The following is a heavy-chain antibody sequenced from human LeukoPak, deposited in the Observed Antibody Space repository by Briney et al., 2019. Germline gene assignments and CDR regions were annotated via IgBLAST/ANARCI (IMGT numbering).Heavy chain of an antibody. CDR3: ARDSEDYYDSSGYYYFDY. D-gene: IGHD3-22*01. J-gene: IGHJ4*02. CDR2: ISSSSSTI. Sequence: GGSLRLSCAASGLTFSSYSMNWVRQAPGKGLEWVSYISSSSSTIYYADSVKGRFTISRDNAKNSLYLQMNSLRAEDTAVYYCARDSEDYYDSSGYYYFDYWGQGTLVTVSS. V-gene: IGHV3-48*01. CDR1: GLTFSSYS.